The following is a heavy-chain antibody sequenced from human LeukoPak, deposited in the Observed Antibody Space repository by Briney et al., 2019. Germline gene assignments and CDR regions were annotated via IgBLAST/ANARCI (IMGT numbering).Heavy chain of an antibody. CDR2: ISYDGSNK. J-gene: IGHJ4*02. CDR3: SQRAPSRDY. V-gene: IGHV3-30*03. Sequence: PGGSLRLSCAASGFTFSSYGMHWVRRAPGKGLEWVAVISYDGSNKYYADSVKGRFTISRDNSKNTLYLQMNSLRAEDTAVYYCSQRAPSRDYWGQGTLVTVSS. CDR1: GFTFSSYG. D-gene: IGHD2-2*01.